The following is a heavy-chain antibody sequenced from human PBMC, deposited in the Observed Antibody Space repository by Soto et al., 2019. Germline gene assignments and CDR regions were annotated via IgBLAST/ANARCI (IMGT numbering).Heavy chain of an antibody. J-gene: IGHJ6*03. D-gene: IGHD3-16*01. CDR3: AKFRGPSYSYYSMDV. Sequence: EVQLLESGGGLVQPGGSLRLSCAASGFTFGSYAMNWLRQAPGGGLECVSFISGSGRTTYYADSVKGRFTVSRDNSKNPLYLQMNSLRAEDTALYYCAKFRGPSYSYYSMDVWGKGTTVTVSS. CDR1: GFTFGSYA. CDR2: ISGSGRTT. V-gene: IGHV3-23*01.